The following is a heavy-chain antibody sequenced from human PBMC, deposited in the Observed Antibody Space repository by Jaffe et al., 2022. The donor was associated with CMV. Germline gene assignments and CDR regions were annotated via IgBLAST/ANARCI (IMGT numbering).Heavy chain of an antibody. D-gene: IGHD3-22*01. V-gene: IGHV3-23*04. Sequence: EVQLVESGGGLIQPGGSLRLSCTASGFTFSSYAMHWVRQTPGKGLEWVSAISGSGFGTYYADSVKGRFTVSRDNSKNTLFLQMNSLRAEDTAVYYCVKNSSGYYIDYWGHGTLVTVSS. CDR3: VKNSSGYYIDY. CDR2: ISGSGFGT. CDR1: GFTFSSYA. J-gene: IGHJ4*01.